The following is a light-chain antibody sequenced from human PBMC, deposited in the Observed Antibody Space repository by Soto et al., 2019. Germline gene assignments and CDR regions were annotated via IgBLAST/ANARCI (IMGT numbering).Light chain of an antibody. J-gene: IGLJ2*01. V-gene: IGLV2-14*01. CDR3: SSYTSSSTVI. CDR1: SSDVGGSNY. CDR2: DLN. Sequence: QSALTQPASVSGSPGQSITISCTGTSSDVGGSNYVSWYQQHPGKAPKLMIYDLNNRPSGVSNRFSGSKSGNTASLTISGLQAEDEADSYCSSYTSSSTVIFGGGTKLTVL.